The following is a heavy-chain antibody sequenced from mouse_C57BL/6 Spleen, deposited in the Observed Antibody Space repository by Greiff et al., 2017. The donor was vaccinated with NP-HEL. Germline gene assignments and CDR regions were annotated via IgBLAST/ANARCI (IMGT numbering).Heavy chain of an antibody. CDR3: ARWGSSYSYAMDY. CDR2: IYPGDGDT. D-gene: IGHD1-1*01. V-gene: IGHV1-80*01. CDR1: GYAFSSYW. J-gene: IGHJ4*01. Sequence: VQLQQSGAELVKPGASVKISCKASGYAFSSYWMNWVKQRPGKGLEWIGQIYPGDGDTNYNGQFKGKATLTADKSSSTAYMQLSSLTSEDSAVYFCARWGSSYSYAMDYWGQGTSVTVSS.